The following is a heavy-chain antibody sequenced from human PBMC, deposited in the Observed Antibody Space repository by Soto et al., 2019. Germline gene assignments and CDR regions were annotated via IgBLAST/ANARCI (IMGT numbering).Heavy chain of an antibody. CDR3: ARNPSIYVWGSYRNFYGMDV. Sequence: GSLKISCKGSGYSFTSYWISWVRQMPGKGLEWMGRIDPSDSYTNYSPSFQGHVTISADKSISTAYLQWSSLKASDTAMYYCARNPSIYVWGSYRNFYGMDVWGQGTTVTVSS. J-gene: IGHJ6*02. CDR2: IDPSDSYT. CDR1: GYSFTSYW. V-gene: IGHV5-10-1*01. D-gene: IGHD3-16*02.